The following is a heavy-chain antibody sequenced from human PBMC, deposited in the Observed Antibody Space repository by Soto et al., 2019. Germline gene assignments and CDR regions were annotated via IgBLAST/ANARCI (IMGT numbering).Heavy chain of an antibody. CDR3: ARDRAVTTTGPSFQH. D-gene: IGHD4-17*01. Sequence: QVELVQSGAEVKKPGASVKVSCKASGYTFTSYGISWVRQAPGQGLEWMGWISAYNGNTNYAQKLQGRVTMTTHTSTSTAYMELRRLRSDDTAVYYCARDRAVTTTGPSFQHWGQGTLVTVSS. J-gene: IGHJ1*01. CDR2: ISAYNGNT. V-gene: IGHV1-18*01. CDR1: GYTFTSYG.